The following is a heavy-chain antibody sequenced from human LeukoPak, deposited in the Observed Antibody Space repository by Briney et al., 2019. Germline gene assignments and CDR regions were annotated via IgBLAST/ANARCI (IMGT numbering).Heavy chain of an antibody. CDR3: ASHYGDYGPYGMDV. V-gene: IGHV1-2*02. Sequence: ASVKVSCKASGYTFTGYYMHWVRQAPGQGLEWMGWINPNSGGTNYAEKFQGRATMTRDTSISTAYMELSRLKSDDTAVYYCASHYGDYGPYGMDVWGQGTTVTVSS. CDR1: GYTFTGYY. D-gene: IGHD4-17*01. CDR2: INPNSGGT. J-gene: IGHJ6*02.